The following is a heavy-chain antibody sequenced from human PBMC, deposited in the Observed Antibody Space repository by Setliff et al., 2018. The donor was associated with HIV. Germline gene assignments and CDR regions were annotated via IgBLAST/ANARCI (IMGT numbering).Heavy chain of an antibody. CDR1: GYSFSSHG. J-gene: IGHJ4*02. Sequence: SVKVSCKISGYSFSSHGVSWVRQAPGQGLEWMGRIIPIFGTANYAQKFQGRVTITADESTSTAYMDLSSLRSEDTAVYYCARAFSHDILTAYYYYWGQGTLVTVSS. CDR2: IIPIFGTA. D-gene: IGHD3-9*01. CDR3: ARAFSHDILTAYYYY. V-gene: IGHV1-69*13.